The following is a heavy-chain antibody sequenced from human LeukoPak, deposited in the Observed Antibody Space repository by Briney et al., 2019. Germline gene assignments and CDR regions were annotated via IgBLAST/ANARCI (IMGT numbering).Heavy chain of an antibody. CDR3: ARASARRRYYYDSSGYLLKNFDY. Sequence: NPSLKSRVTISVDTSKNQFSLKLSSVTAADTAVYYCARASARRRYYYDSSGYLLKNFDYWGQGTLVTVSS. D-gene: IGHD3-22*01. V-gene: IGHV4-34*01. J-gene: IGHJ4*02.